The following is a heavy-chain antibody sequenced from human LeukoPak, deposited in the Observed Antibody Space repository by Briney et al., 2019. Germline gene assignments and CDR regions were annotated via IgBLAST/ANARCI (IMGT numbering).Heavy chain of an antibody. D-gene: IGHD5-18*01. CDR1: GGSFSSYY. CDR3: ARVEPLKMVKSP. V-gene: IGHV4-4*07. CDR2: VYTTGST. J-gene: IGHJ5*02. Sequence: SETLSLTCTVPGGSFSSYYWSWIRQPAGKGLEWIGRVYTTGSTNYNPSLKSRVSMSVDTSKNQFSLSLTSVTVADTAVYYCARVEPLKMVKSPWGQGILVTVSS.